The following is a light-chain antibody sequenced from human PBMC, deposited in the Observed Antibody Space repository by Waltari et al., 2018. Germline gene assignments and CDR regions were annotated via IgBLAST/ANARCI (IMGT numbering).Light chain of an antibody. CDR1: SSNNGSVT. V-gene: IGLV1-44*01. CDR2: LSD. J-gene: IGLJ2*01. CDR3: AAWDDGLNGVV. Sequence: QSVLTQPPSASGTPGQRVTISCPGGSSNNGSVTVIWYQQVPGTAPSLVIYLSDQRPSGVPDRFSGSKSGTSGSLAISGLQSEDEAYYYCAAWDDGLNGVVFGGGTKLTVL.